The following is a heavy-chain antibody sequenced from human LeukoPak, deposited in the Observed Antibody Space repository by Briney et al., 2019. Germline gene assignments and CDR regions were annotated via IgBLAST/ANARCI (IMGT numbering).Heavy chain of an antibody. CDR3: ARAGVTYYYDSSGPNPLDY. Sequence: SETLSLTCAVSGGSISSNSYYWGWIRQPPGKGLEWIGSIYYSGSTYYNPSLKSRVTISVDKSKNQFSLKLSSVTAADTAVYYCARAGVTYYYDSSGPNPLDYWGQGTLVTVSS. J-gene: IGHJ4*02. D-gene: IGHD3-22*01. CDR1: GGSISSNSYY. V-gene: IGHV4-39*07. CDR2: IYYSGST.